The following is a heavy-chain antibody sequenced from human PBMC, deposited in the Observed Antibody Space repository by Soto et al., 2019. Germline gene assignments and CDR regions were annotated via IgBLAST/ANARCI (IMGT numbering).Heavy chain of an antibody. CDR2: ISGSGGST. J-gene: IGHJ4*02. Sequence: GGSLRLSCAASGVTCISYAMSWVRQAPGKGLEWVSAISGSGGSTYYADSVKGRFTISRDNSKNTLYLQMNSLRAEYTAVYYCAKGIAAGHLLDYFDYWGQGTLVTVSS. V-gene: IGHV3-23*01. CDR3: AKGIAAGHLLDYFDY. D-gene: IGHD6-6*01. CDR1: GVTCISYA.